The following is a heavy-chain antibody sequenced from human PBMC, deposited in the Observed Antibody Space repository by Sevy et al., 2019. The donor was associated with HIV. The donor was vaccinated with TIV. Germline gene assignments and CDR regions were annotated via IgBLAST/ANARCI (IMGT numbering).Heavy chain of an antibody. CDR3: ARDPSTTSRQPRMGYYYYGMDV. CDR1: GFTFSSYA. CDR2: ISYDGSNK. Sequence: GGSLRLSCAASGFTFSSYAMHWVRQAPGKGLEWVAVISYDGSNKYYADSVKGRFTISRDNSKNTLYLQMNSLRAEVTAVYYCARDPSTTSRQPRMGYYYYGMDVWGQGTTVTVSS. D-gene: IGHD5-18*01. J-gene: IGHJ6*02. V-gene: IGHV3-30-3*01.